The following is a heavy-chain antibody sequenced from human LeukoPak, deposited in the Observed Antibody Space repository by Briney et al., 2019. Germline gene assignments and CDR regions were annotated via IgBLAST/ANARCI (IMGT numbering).Heavy chain of an antibody. CDR2: IYHSGST. CDR1: GGSISSGGYS. Sequence: PSETLSHTCAVSGGSISSGGYSWSWIRQPPGKGLEWIGYIYHSGSTYYNPSLKSRVTISVDRSKNQFSLKLSSVTAADTAVYYCARANFDWLSGGDQYYFDYWGQGTLVTVSS. J-gene: IGHJ4*02. CDR3: ARANFDWLSGGDQYYFDY. D-gene: IGHD3-9*01. V-gene: IGHV4-30-2*01.